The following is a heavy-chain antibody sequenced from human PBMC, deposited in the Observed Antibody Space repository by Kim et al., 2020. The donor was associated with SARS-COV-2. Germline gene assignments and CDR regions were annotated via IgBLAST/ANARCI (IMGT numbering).Heavy chain of an antibody. Sequence: GGSLRLSCVGSGLTFSNYAMSWVRQAPGQGLDWVSAISGSGESTYYADSVKGRFTISRDNSKNTLYLQMNSLRAEDTAVYFCAKEVRITRTFVAFDIWGQGTMGTVSS. CDR1: GLTFSNYA. CDR2: ISGSGEST. J-gene: IGHJ3*02. CDR3: AKEVRITRTFVAFDI. V-gene: IGHV3-23*01. D-gene: IGHD3-10*01.